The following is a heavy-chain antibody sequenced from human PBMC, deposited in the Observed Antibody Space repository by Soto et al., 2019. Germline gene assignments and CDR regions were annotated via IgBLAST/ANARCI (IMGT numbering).Heavy chain of an antibody. CDR2: IKSKADGGTT. J-gene: IGHJ6*04. CDR1: GFTFSKAW. CDR3: STDARGSRGYDPPYGMDV. V-gene: IGHV3-15*01. D-gene: IGHD5-12*01. Sequence: EVQLVESGGGLVKPGGSLRLSCAASGFTFSKAWMSWVPLAPGKGREWVGRIKSKADGGTTDYAAPVKGRFTISRDDSEDTVYLQMNSLKSEDTAVYYCSTDARGSRGYDPPYGMDVWGEGTTVTVSS.